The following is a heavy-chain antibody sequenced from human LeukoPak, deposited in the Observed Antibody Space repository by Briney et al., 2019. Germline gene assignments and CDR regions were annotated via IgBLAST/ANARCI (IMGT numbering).Heavy chain of an antibody. V-gene: IGHV4-59*01. CDR3: AREGEYSSSGGFDY. Sequence: SETLSLTGTVSGGSISSYYGSWIRQPPGRGLEWIGYIYFSGSTNYIPSLKSRVTISVDTSKNQFSLKLSSVTAAYTAVYYCAREGEYSSSGGFDYWGQGTLVTVSS. D-gene: IGHD6-6*01. J-gene: IGHJ4*02. CDR1: GGSISSYY. CDR2: IYFSGST.